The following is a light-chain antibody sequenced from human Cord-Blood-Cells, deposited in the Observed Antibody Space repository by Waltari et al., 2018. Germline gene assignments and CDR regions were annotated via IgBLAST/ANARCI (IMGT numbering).Light chain of an antibody. CDR1: QSISIY. V-gene: IGKV1-39*01. CDR2: PSS. Sequence: DIQMTQSTSSLSASVGDRVTITCPASQSISIYLNWYQHKPGKAPKLLFYPSSSLQSGVLARISGSGSGTDFTLTIRCLQTEDFATYYRQKNYITPLNFDVGTKVEIK. CDR3: QKNYITPLN. J-gene: IGKJ4*01.